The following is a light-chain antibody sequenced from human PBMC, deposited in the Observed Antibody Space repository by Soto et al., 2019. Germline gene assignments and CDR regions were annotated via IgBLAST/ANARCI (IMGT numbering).Light chain of an antibody. J-gene: IGKJ1*01. CDR3: QQYNSGPRP. Sequence: SPATVSEYPRARATLXRRASQSVGSDLAWYQQKPGHAPRLVIYDTFTRATGVPTRISGSGSGTEFTLTICSLQSEDFALYYCQQYNSGPRPVGRGTKVDIK. CDR2: DTF. CDR1: QSVGSD. V-gene: IGKV3D-15*01.